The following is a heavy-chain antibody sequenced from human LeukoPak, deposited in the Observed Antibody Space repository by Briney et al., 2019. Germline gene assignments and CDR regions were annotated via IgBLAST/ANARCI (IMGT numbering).Heavy chain of an antibody. CDR3: ARGADSGYDFLSWFDP. J-gene: IGHJ5*02. CDR1: GYTFTSYG. D-gene: IGHD5-12*01. V-gene: IGHV1-18*01. CDR2: ISAYNGNT. Sequence: GASVKVSCKASGYTFTSYGISWVRQAPGQGLEWMGWISAYNGNTNYAQKLRGRVTMTTDTSTSTAYMELRSLRSDDTAVYYCARGADSGYDFLSWFDPWGQGTLVTVSS.